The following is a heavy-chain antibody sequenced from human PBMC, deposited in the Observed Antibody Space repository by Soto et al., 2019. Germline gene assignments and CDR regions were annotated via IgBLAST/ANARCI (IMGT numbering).Heavy chain of an antibody. CDR1: GGTFSSYA. J-gene: IGHJ4*02. D-gene: IGHD6-13*01. CDR3: ARDPGPYSSSWYEGHF. V-gene: IGHV1-69*13. CDR2: IIPIFGTA. Sequence: ASVKVSCKASGGTFSSYAISWVRQAPGQGLEWMGGIIPIFGTANYAQKFQGRVTITADESTSTAYMELSSLRSEDTAVYYCARDPGPYSSSWYEGHFWGQGTLVTVSS.